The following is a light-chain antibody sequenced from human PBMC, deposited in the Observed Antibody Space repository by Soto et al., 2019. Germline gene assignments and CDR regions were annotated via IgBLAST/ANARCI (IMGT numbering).Light chain of an antibody. V-gene: IGKV1-5*01. J-gene: IGKJ1*01. CDR2: DVS. CDR1: QGIRND. Sequence: DRQMTQSPSTLSASVVDRVSITCRASQGIRNDLGWYQQKPGKAPNLLIYDVSSLESGLPSRFSGSGSGTEFILTISSQQPDDFATYYCQQYDSYSWTFGQGTKVDI. CDR3: QQYDSYSWT.